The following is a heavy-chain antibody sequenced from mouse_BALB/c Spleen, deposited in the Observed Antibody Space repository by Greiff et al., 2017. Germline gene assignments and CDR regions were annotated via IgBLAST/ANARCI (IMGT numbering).Heavy chain of an antibody. Sequence: VKLVESGAELAKPGASVKMSCKASGYTFTSYWMHWVKQRPGQGLEWIGYINPSTGYTEYNQKFKDKATLTADKSSSTAYMQLSSLTSEDSAVYYCAREGDGPAYWGQGTLVTVSA. CDR2: INPSTGYT. CDR1: GYTFTSYW. CDR3: AREGDGPAY. V-gene: IGHV1-7*01. D-gene: IGHD2-3*01. J-gene: IGHJ3*01.